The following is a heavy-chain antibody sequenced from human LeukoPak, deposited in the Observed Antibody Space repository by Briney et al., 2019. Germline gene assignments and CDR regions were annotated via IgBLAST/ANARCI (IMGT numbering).Heavy chain of an antibody. CDR2: ISAYDGNT. Sequence: ASVKVSCKASGYTFTSYGISWVRQAPGQGLEWMGWISAYDGNTNYAQKLQGRVTMTTDTSTSTAYMELRSLRSDDTAVYYCARARSSTSWGDYWGQETLVTVSS. CDR1: GYTFTSYG. V-gene: IGHV1-18*01. D-gene: IGHD2-2*01. J-gene: IGHJ4*02. CDR3: ARARSSTSWGDY.